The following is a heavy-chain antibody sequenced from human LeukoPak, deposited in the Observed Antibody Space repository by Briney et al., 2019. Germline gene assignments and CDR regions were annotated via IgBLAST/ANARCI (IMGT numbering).Heavy chain of an antibody. Sequence: SETLSLTCTVSGGSISSSSYYWGWIRQPPGKGLEWIGSIYYSGSTYYNPSLKSRVTISVDTSKNQFSLKLSSVTAADTAVYYCARCSDYGDPYFDYWGQGTLVAVSS. J-gene: IGHJ4*02. D-gene: IGHD4-17*01. CDR1: GGSISSSSYY. CDR3: ARCSDYGDPYFDY. V-gene: IGHV4-39*07. CDR2: IYYSGST.